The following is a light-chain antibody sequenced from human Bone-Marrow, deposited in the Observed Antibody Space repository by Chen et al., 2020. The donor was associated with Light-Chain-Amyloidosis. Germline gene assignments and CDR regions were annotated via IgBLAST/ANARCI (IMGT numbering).Light chain of an antibody. Sequence: QSALTQPASVSGSPGQSITISCTGTSSNVGGDNHVSWYQQHPDQAPKLMIYEVTNRPSWVPDRFSGSKSDNTASLTISGLQTEDEADYCCSSYTITNTLVFGSGTRVTVL. J-gene: IGLJ1*01. CDR3: SSYTITNTLV. CDR2: EVT. CDR1: SSNVGGDNH. V-gene: IGLV2-14*01.